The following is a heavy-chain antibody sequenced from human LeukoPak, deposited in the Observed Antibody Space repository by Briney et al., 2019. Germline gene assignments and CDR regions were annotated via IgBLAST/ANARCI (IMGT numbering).Heavy chain of an antibody. CDR1: GGSFSGYH. J-gene: IGHJ4*02. V-gene: IGHV4-34*01. Sequence: SETLSLTCAVYGGSFSGYHWSWIRQPPGKGLEWIGEINHSGSTNYNPSLKSRVTISVDTSKNQFSLKLSSVTAADTAVYYCARGRKRDYRVDYWGQGTLVTVSS. D-gene: IGHD5-12*01. CDR3: ARGRKRDYRVDY. CDR2: INHSGST.